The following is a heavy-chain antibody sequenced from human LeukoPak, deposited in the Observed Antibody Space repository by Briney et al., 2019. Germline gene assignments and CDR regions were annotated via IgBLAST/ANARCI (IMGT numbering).Heavy chain of an antibody. Sequence: PGGSLRLSCAASGFTFSSYWMSWVRQAPGKGLEWVANIKQDGSEKYYVDSVKGRFTISRDNAKNSLYLQMNSLKTEDTAVYYCTNTALWEYYMDVWGKGTTVTVSS. CDR3: TNTALWEYYMDV. CDR1: GFTFSSYW. V-gene: IGHV3-7*03. D-gene: IGHD1-26*01. CDR2: IKQDGSEK. J-gene: IGHJ6*03.